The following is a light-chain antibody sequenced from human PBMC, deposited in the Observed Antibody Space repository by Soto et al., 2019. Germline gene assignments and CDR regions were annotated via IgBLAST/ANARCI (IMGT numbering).Light chain of an antibody. CDR1: SSDVGGYNY. V-gene: IGLV2-11*01. CDR2: DVS. J-gene: IGLJ2*01. CDR3: CSHAGSYTLV. Sequence: QSALTQPRSVSGSPGQSVTISCTGTSSDVGGYNYVSWYQQHPGKAPKLMIYDVSKRPSGVPDRFSGSKSGNTASLTISGLQAEDEADYYCCSHAGSYTLVFGGGTKVTVL.